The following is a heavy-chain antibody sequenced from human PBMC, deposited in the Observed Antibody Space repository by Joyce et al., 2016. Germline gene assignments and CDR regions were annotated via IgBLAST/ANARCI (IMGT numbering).Heavy chain of an antibody. V-gene: IGHV1-2*02. Sequence: QVQLVQSGAEVKKPGASMKVSCKASGYSFSDYYIHWVRQAPGQGLEWMGWINPSNGDTNYAQKFQGTVTLTRDTSITTAYLDLKSLRSDDTAIYYCTKSRIVGTTPRERYFDLWGRGTLITVSS. J-gene: IGHJ2*01. D-gene: IGHD1/OR15-1a*01. CDR3: TKSRIVGTTPRERYFDL. CDR2: INPSNGDT. CDR1: GYSFSDYY.